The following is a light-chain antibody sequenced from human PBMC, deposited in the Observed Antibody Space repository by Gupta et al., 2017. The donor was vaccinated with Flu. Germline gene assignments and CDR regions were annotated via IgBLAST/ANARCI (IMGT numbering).Light chain of an antibody. Sequence: LLLYQQKTGKDPQLPIFSASTFQSGVPSKFCGSGSGTDFTLTITKLQTEDFSTYYCQQNYNTPRTFCPGAKLGNK. CDR3: QQNYNTPRT. CDR2: SAS. J-gene: IGKJ2*01. V-gene: IGKV1-39*01.